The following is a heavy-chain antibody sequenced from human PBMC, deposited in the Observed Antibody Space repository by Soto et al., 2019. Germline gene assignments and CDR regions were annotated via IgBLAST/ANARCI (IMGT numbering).Heavy chain of an antibody. D-gene: IGHD2-2*01. Sequence: GASVKVSCKGSGYTFTGYDIHWVRQAPGQGLEWMGWINPNSGGTNYAQKFQGRVTMTRDTSISTAYMELSRLRSDDTAVYYCARDKVVPAATSYYYYGMDVWGQGTTVTVSS. CDR3: ARDKVVPAATSYYYYGMDV. J-gene: IGHJ6*02. CDR1: GYTFTGYD. V-gene: IGHV1-2*02. CDR2: INPNSGGT.